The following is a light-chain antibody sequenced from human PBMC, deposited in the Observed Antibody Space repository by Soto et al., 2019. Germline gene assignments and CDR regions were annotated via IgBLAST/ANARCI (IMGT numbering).Light chain of an antibody. CDR3: QQYINWPLT. J-gene: IGKJ4*01. CDR1: QNVGRD. V-gene: IGKV3D-15*01. CDR2: GAS. Sequence: EIVMTQSPASLSVSPGERATLSCRAAQNVGRDLAWYQQKPGQAPRLLIYGASTRATGIPARFTGSGSGTEFTLIISSLQSEDSAVYHCQQYINWPLTFVGGTKVEIK.